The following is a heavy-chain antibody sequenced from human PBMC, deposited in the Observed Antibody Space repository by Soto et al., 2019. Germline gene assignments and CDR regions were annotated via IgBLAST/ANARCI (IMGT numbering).Heavy chain of an antibody. CDR3: ARDFSIFGEGWFDP. CDR2: ISSSSSYI. CDR1: GFTFSSYS. Sequence: PGGSLRLSCAASGFTFSSYSMNWVRQAPGKGLEWVSSISSSSSYIYYADSVKGRFTISRDNAKKTLYLQMNRLRAEDTAVYYCARDFSIFGEGWFDPWGQGTLVTVSS. V-gene: IGHV3-21*01. J-gene: IGHJ5*02. D-gene: IGHD3-3*01.